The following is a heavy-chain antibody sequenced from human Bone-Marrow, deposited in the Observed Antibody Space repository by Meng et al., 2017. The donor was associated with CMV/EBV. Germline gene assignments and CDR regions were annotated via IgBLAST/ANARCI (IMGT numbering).Heavy chain of an antibody. CDR1: GYTFTGYY. CDR2: INPNSGGT. J-gene: IGHJ4*02. Sequence: ASVKVSCKASGYTFTGYYMHWVRQAPGQGLEWMGWINPNSGGTNYAQKFQGRVTMTRDTSISTAYMELSSLRSEDTAVYYCARYYGILTGTDYWGQGTLVTVSS. CDR3: ARYYGILTGTDY. V-gene: IGHV1-2*02. D-gene: IGHD3-9*01.